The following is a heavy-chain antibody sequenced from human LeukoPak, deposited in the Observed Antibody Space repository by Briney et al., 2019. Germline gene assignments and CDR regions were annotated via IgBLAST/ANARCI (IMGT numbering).Heavy chain of an antibody. Sequence: GASVKVSCKVSGYTLTELSMHWVRQAPGKGLEWMGGFDPEDGETIYAQKFQGRVTMTEDTSTDTAYMELSSLRSEDTAVYYRATILVGAIEYYLDYWGQGTLVTVSS. CDR3: ATILVGAIEYYLDY. CDR2: FDPEDGET. V-gene: IGHV1-24*01. J-gene: IGHJ4*02. CDR1: GYTLTELS. D-gene: IGHD1-26*01.